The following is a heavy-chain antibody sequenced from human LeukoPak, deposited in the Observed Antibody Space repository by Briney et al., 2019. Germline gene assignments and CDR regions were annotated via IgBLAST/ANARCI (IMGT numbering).Heavy chain of an antibody. V-gene: IGHV3-9*01. D-gene: IGHD2-21*01. Sequence: GGSLRLSCAASGFTFDDYTMHWVRQAPGKGREWVSGISLDSGRIGYADAVEGRFTISRDNAESSLHLEMNSLRPEDTALYYCAETLWKSYYYCGMDVWGQGTTVTVSS. J-gene: IGHJ6*02. CDR2: ISLDSGRI. CDR3: AETLWKSYYYCGMDV. CDR1: GFTFDDYT.